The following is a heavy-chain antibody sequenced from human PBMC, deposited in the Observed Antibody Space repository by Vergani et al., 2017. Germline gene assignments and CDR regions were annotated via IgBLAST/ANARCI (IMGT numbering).Heavy chain of an antibody. J-gene: IGHJ3*02. Sequence: QVQLQESGPGLVKPSETLSLTCTVSGGSISSYYWSWIRQPPGKGLEWIGSIYYSGSTYYNPSLKSRVTISVDTSKNQFSLKLSSVTAADTAVYYCASALEPGTMIDAFDIWGQGTMVTVSS. CDR2: IYYSGST. CDR1: GGSISSYY. CDR3: ASALEPGTMIDAFDI. D-gene: IGHD3-22*01. V-gene: IGHV4-59*05.